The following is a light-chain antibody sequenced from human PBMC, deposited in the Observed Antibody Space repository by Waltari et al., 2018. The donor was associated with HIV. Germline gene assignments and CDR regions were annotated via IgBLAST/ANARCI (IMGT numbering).Light chain of an antibody. CDR1: SSNIGANTY. CDR2: DVT. J-gene: IGLJ2*01. V-gene: IGLV2-23*02. CDR3: CSYAGSESSEV. Sequence: QSALTQPASVSGSPGQSITIPCTGTSSNIGANTYVSWYQQHPGKAPKLIIYDVTKRPSGVSNRFSGSKSGNTASLTISGLQAEDEADYHCCSYAGSESSEVFGGGTKLTVL.